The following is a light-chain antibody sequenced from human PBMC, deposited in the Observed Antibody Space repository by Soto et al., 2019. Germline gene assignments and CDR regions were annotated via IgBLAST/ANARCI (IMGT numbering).Light chain of an antibody. J-gene: IGLJ1*01. CDR3: SPNTTSNTRQIV. Sequence: QSVLTQPASVSRSPGQSIHISCNGNSSEVGGYNYVSWYQQHPGKAPKFMIYDVSNRPSGVSNRFSGSKSGNTASLTISGLQAEDEADYYCSPNTTSNTRQIVFGTGTKVTVL. CDR2: DVS. V-gene: IGLV2-14*01. CDR1: SSEVGGYNY.